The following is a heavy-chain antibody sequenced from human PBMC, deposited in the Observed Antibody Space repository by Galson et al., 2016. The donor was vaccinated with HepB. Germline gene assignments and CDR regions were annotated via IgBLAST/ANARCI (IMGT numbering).Heavy chain of an antibody. D-gene: IGHD7-27*01. Sequence: SLRLSCAASGFTFRDYWMTWVRQAPGKGLEWVANINQDGSTKNYVDSLKGRFTISRDNSKKSLFLQANSLRTEDTAVYYCTRSGRFVVNWVETEAFDIWGQGTMVTVSS. V-gene: IGHV3-7*03. CDR3: TRSGRFVVNWVETEAFDI. J-gene: IGHJ3*02. CDR2: INQDGSTK. CDR1: GFTFRDYW.